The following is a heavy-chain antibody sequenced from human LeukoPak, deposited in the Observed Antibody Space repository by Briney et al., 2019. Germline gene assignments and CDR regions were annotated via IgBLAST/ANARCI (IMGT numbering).Heavy chain of an antibody. CDR2: MNPNSGNT. CDR1: GYTFTSYD. CDR3: ARKRGVHNDY. V-gene: IGHV1-8*01. J-gene: IGHJ4*02. Sequence: ASVKVSCKASGYTFTSYDIDWVRQATGQGLEWMGWMNPNSGNTGYAQKFQGRVTMTRNTSISTAYMELSSLRSENTAVYYCARKRGVHNDYWGQGTLSPSPQ. D-gene: IGHD2-8*01.